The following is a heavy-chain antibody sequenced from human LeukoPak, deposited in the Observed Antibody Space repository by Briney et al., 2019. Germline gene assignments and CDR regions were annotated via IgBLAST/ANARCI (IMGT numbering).Heavy chain of an antibody. CDR3: ARGMDFWSGYRAYNYYYYGMDV. Sequence: SETLSLTCAVYGGSFSGYYWSWIRQPPGKGLEWIGEINHSGSTNYNPSLKSRVTISVDTSKNQFSLKLSSVTAADTAVYYCARGMDFWSGYRAYNYYYYGMDVWGQGTTVTVSS. CDR1: GGSFSGYY. CDR2: INHSGST. D-gene: IGHD3-3*01. J-gene: IGHJ6*02. V-gene: IGHV4-34*01.